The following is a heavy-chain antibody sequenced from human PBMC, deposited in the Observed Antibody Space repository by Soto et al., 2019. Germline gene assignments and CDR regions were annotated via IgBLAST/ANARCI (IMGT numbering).Heavy chain of an antibody. D-gene: IGHD3-16*02. CDR2: ISTSGGRP. J-gene: IGHJ4*02. Sequence: EVQLLESGGGLVQPGGSLRLSCTASGITFSNYAMSWVRQAPRKGLEWVSSISTSGGRPYYADSVKGRFTISRDNSKNTLYLQMNSLRVADTAVYYCAKDPDRYDYVWGTYRYIDHWGQGTLVTVSS. CDR1: GITFSNYA. CDR3: AKDPDRYDYVWGTYRYIDH. V-gene: IGHV3-23*01.